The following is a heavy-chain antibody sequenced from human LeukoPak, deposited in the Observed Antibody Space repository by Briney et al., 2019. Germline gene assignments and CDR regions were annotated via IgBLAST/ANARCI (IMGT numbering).Heavy chain of an antibody. Sequence: GASLKISCNGSGCSFTSYWIGWVRPMPGKGLEWMGVIYPGDSDTRYSPSFRGQVTISADKSISTAYLQWSRLKASDTAMYYCARHSASGNFIPPDYWGQGTLVTVSS. V-gene: IGHV5-51*01. D-gene: IGHD3-22*01. CDR1: GCSFTSYW. J-gene: IGHJ4*02. CDR2: IYPGDSDT. CDR3: ARHSASGNFIPPDY.